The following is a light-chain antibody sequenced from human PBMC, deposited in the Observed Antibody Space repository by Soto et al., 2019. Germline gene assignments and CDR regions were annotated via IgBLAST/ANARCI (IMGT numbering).Light chain of an antibody. J-gene: IGLJ3*02. V-gene: IGLV2-11*01. CDR3: CSDAGSYTWV. Sequence: QSALTQPRSVSGSPGQSVTISCTGTSSDVGNYNYVSWYQQHPGKAPKLMIYDVNERPSGVPDRFSGSKSGNTASLTISGLQTEDEADYYCCSDAGSYTWVFGGGTKVTVL. CDR1: SSDVGNYNY. CDR2: DVN.